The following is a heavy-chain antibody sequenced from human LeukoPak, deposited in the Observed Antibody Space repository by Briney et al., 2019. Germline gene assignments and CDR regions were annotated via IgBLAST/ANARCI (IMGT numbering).Heavy chain of an antibody. V-gene: IGHV6-1*01. CDR1: EDSVSSNRAS. D-gene: IGHD5-24*01. Sequence: SQTLSLTCAISEDSVSSNRASWTCIRQSPSRGLEWLGRTYYRSKWYNDYAVSLKSRISINPDTSKNQFSLQLSSVTPEDTAVYYCSRSDGASDFDYWGQGTLVTVSS. CDR3: SRSDGASDFDY. CDR2: TYYRSKWYN. J-gene: IGHJ4*02.